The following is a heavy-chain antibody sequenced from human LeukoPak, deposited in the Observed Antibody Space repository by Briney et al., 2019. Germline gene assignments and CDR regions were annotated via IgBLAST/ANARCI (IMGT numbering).Heavy chain of an antibody. J-gene: IGHJ4*02. CDR2: IKQDGSEK. CDR1: GFSFTNYA. D-gene: IGHD3-22*01. V-gene: IGHV3-7*01. Sequence: GGSLRLSCAASGFSFTNYAMSWVRQAPARGPEWVANIKQDGSEKYYVDSVKGRFTISRDNAKNSLYLQMNSLRAEDTAVYYCATLRDYYDSSRYFDYWGQGTLVTVSS. CDR3: ATLRDYYDSSRYFDY.